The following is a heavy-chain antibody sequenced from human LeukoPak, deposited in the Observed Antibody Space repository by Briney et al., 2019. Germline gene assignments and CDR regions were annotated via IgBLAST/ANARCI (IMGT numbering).Heavy chain of an antibody. V-gene: IGHV5-10-1*01. CDR3: ARDLGDSSSCLDY. J-gene: IGHJ4*02. CDR1: GYGFTSYW. Sequence: SGESLRISCKGSGYGFTSYWISWVRQMPGKGLEWMGRIDPSDSYTNYSPSFQGHVTISADKSISTAYLQWSSLKASDTAMYYCARDLGDSSSCLDYWGQGTLVTVSS. D-gene: IGHD6-13*01. CDR2: IDPSDSYT.